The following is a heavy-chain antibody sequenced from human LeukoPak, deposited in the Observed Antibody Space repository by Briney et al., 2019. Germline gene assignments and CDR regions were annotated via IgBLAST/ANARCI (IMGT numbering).Heavy chain of an antibody. J-gene: IGHJ5*02. V-gene: IGHV4-4*07. CDR2: IYTSGYT. Sequence: KPSETLSLTFTVSGXSISGYFWTWIRQPAGKGLEWIGRIYTSGYTNYNPSLKSRVTMSVDASKNQFSLKLSSVTAADTAVYYCARDGRQNNWFDPWGQGTLVTVSS. D-gene: IGHD3/OR15-3a*01. CDR1: GXSISGYF. CDR3: ARDGRQNNWFDP.